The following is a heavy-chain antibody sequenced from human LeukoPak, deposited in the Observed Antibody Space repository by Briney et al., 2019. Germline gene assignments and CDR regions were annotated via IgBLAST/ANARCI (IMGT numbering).Heavy chain of an antibody. V-gene: IGHV3-66*01. CDR2: IYSGGST. CDR3: ARAPPSTGNYYYYGMDV. D-gene: IGHD1-14*01. CDR1: GFTVSSNY. J-gene: IGHJ6*02. Sequence: GALRLSCAASGFTVSSNYMSWVRQAPGKGLEWVSVIYSGGSTYYADSVRGRFTISRDNSKNTLYLQMNSLRAEDTAVYYCARAPPSTGNYYYYGMDVWGQGTTVTVSS.